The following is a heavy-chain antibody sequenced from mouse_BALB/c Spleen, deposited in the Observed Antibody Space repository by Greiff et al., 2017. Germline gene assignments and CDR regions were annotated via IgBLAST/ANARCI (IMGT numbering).Heavy chain of an antibody. CDR3: ARDEGNSFAY. D-gene: IGHD2-1*01. V-gene: IGHV5-9-4*01. CDR1: GFTFSSYA. CDR2: ISSGGSYT. Sequence: DVKLVESGGGLVKPGGSLKLSCAASGFTFSSYAMSWVRQSPEKRLEWVAEISSGGSYTYYPDTVTGRFTISRDNAKNTLYLEMSSLRSEDTAMYYCARDEGNSFAYWGQGTLVTVSA. J-gene: IGHJ3*01.